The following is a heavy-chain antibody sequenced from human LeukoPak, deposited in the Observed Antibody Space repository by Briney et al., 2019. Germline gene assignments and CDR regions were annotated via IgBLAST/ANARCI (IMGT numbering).Heavy chain of an antibody. D-gene: IGHD3-9*01. V-gene: IGHV4-61*08. CDR2: VHYSGST. CDR1: GGSISSGGYY. CDR3: ATGRSIRYFDY. Sequence: NTSQTLSLTCAVSGGSISSGGYYWNWIRQPPGKGLEWIGYVHYSGSTNYNPSLKSRVTISVDTSKSQFSLKLSSATAADTAVYYCATGRSIRYFDYWGQGTLLTVSS. J-gene: IGHJ4*02.